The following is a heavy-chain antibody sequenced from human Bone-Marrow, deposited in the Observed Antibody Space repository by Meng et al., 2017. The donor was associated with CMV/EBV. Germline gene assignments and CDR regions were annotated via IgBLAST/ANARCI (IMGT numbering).Heavy chain of an antibody. CDR3: AHLYYDILTGYHRAFDI. D-gene: IGHD3-9*01. J-gene: IGHJ3*02. CDR1: GGSISSYYW. CDR2: IYWNDDK. Sequence: TLSLTCTVSGGSISSYYWSWIRQPPGKALEWLALIYWNDDKRYSPSLKSRLTITKDTSKNQVVLTMTNMDPVDTATYYCAHLYYDILTGYHRAFDIWGQGTRVTVSS. V-gene: IGHV2-5*01.